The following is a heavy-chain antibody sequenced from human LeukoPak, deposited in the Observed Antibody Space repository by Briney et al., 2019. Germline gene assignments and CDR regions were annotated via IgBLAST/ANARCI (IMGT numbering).Heavy chain of an antibody. Sequence: GGSLRLSCAASGFTFSSYSMTWVRQAPGKGLEWVSSISSSSSYIYYADSVKGRFTISRDNAKDSLYLQMNSLRAEDTAVYYCARDDYDILTGATGYFDYWGQGTLVTVSS. V-gene: IGHV3-21*01. CDR1: GFTFSSYS. D-gene: IGHD3-9*01. CDR3: ARDDYDILTGATGYFDY. J-gene: IGHJ4*02. CDR2: ISSSSSYI.